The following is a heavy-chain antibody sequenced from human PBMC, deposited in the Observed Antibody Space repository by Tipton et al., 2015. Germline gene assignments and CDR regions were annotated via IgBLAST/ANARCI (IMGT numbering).Heavy chain of an antibody. CDR3: ARGLIVPGSSNYYYYGLDV. Sequence: TLSFTCTVSGASVNSDSHFWTWVRRPPGKTLEWIGYVHYSVNTNYNPSLRSRLTISVDMPKNQFSLKLDSVTDADTAIYYCARGLIVPGSSNYYYYGLDVWGQGTTVTVSS. V-gene: IGHV4-61*01. D-gene: IGHD2-15*01. CDR1: GASVNSDSHF. J-gene: IGHJ6*02. CDR2: VHYSVNT.